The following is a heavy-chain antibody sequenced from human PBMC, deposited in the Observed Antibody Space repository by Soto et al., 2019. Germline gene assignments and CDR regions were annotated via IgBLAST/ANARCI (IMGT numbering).Heavy chain of an antibody. D-gene: IGHD6-6*01. CDR3: AKGAYSSSWGWFDP. V-gene: IGHV3-9*01. J-gene: IGHJ5*02. CDR1: GFTFDDYA. Sequence: PGGSLRLSCAASGFTFDDYAMHWVRQAPGKGLEWVSGISWNSGSIGYADSVKGRFTISRDNAKNSLYLQMNSLRAEDTALYYCAKGAYSSSWGWFDPWGQGTLVTVSS. CDR2: ISWNSGSI.